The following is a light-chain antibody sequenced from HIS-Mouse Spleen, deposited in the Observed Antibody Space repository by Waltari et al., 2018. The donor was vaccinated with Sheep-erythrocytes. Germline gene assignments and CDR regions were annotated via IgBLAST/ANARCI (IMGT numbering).Light chain of an antibody. CDR1: SSDVGGYNY. Sequence: QSALTQPRSVSGSPGQSVTISCTGTSSDVGGYNYVSWYQQQPGKAPKLMIYEVSKRPSGVSHSFSGSKSGNTASLTISGLQAEDEADYYCSSYTSSSTWVFGGGTKLTVL. CDR2: EVS. CDR3: SSYTSSSTWV. J-gene: IGLJ3*02. V-gene: IGLV2-14*01.